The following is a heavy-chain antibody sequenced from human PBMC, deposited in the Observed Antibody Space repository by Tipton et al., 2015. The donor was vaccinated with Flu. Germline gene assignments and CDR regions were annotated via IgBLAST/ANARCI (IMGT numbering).Heavy chain of an antibody. CDR3: ARGLVVPAADY. J-gene: IGHJ4*02. D-gene: IGHD2-2*01. Sequence: LSLTCTVSGGSISSSSYYWGWIRQPPGKGLEWIGSIYYSGSTYYNPSLKSRVTISVDTSKNQFSLKLSSVTAADTAVYYCARGLVVPAADYWGQGTLVTVSS. V-gene: IGHV4-39*07. CDR2: IYYSGST. CDR1: GGSISSSSYY.